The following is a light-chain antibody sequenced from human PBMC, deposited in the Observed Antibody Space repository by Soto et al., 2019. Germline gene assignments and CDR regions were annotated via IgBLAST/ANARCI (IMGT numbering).Light chain of an antibody. J-gene: IGKJ2*01. V-gene: IGKV1-17*01. CDR1: QGIRNA. CDR3: LQHNSLPLT. CDR2: DAS. Sequence: DIQMTQSPSSLSASIGDRVTITCRASQGIRNALVWYQQKAGKASKRLIYDASLLQSGVPSRFSGTGSGTEFTLTIDSLQPEDFATYYCLQHNSLPLTFGQGTKLEIK.